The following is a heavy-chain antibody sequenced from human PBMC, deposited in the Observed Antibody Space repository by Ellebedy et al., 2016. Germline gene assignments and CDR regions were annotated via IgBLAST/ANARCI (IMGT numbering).Heavy chain of an antibody. CDR3: ARDVSLYSSSPSFDF. J-gene: IGHJ4*02. CDR2: VFYGGST. Sequence: SETLSLXCTVSGGSFDTYNWTWTRQSPGKGLDWIGYVFYGGSTKYNPSLRSRVTISLDTSKNQFSLKLTSVAAADTAVYYCARDVSLYSSSPSFDFWGRGTLVTVSS. D-gene: IGHD6-6*01. V-gene: IGHV4-59*01. CDR1: GGSFDTYN.